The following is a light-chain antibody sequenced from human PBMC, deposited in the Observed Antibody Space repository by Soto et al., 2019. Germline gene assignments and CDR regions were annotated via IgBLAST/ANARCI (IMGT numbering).Light chain of an antibody. CDR3: QPYNSFSGT. J-gene: IGKJ1*01. Sequence: DIHMTQSPSNLSASVGDTVNITCRASQTISSWLAWYQQKPGKAPKLLIYDASSLESGVPSRFSGRGSGTQFTLTISSLQPDDFATYYCQPYNSFSGTFGPGTRWIS. CDR1: QTISSW. V-gene: IGKV1-5*01. CDR2: DAS.